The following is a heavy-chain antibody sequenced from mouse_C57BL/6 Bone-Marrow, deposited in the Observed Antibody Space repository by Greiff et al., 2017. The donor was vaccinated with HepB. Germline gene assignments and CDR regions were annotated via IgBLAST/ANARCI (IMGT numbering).Heavy chain of an antibody. CDR3: ARSITTVVEDWYFDV. Sequence: VQLQQSGPELVKPGASVKMSCKASGYTFTDYNMHWVKQSHGKSLEWIGYINPNNGGTSYNQKFKGKATLTVNKSSSTAYMELRSLTSEDSAVYYCARSITTVVEDWYFDVWGTGTTVTVSS. D-gene: IGHD1-1*01. CDR2: INPNNGGT. V-gene: IGHV1-22*01. CDR1: GYTFTDYN. J-gene: IGHJ1*03.